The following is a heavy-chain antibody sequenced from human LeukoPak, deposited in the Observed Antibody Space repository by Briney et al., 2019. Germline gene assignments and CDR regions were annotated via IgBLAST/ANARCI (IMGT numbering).Heavy chain of an antibody. CDR1: GDSVSSNSAA. D-gene: IGHD6-19*01. CDR3: ARVGSSGWYYIDY. J-gene: IGHJ4*02. CDR2: TYYRSKWHN. Sequence: SQTLSLTCALSGDSVSSNSAAWNWIRQSPARALEWLGRTYYRSKWHNDYAISVKSRITINPDTSKNQFSLQLNSVTPEDTAVYYCARVGSSGWYYIDYWGQGTLVTVSS. V-gene: IGHV6-1*01.